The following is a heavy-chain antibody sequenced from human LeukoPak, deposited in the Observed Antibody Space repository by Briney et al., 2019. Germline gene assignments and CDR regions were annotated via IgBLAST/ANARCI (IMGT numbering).Heavy chain of an antibody. CDR3: ARDLEAANTYYFDY. Sequence: PGVSLRLSCAASGFTVSSSYMSWVRQAPGKGLEWVSIISSAGTTYYADSVKGRFTISRDNSKNTVYLQVNSLRDEDTAVYYCARDLEAANTYYFDYWGQGTMVTVSS. J-gene: IGHJ4*02. CDR2: ISSAGTT. V-gene: IGHV3-66*01. CDR1: GFTVSSSY. D-gene: IGHD6-13*01.